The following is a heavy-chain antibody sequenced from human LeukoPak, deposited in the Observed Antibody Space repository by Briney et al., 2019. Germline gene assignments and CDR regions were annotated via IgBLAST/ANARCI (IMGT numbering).Heavy chain of an antibody. V-gene: IGHV1-18*01. D-gene: IGHD1-1*01. CDR3: ARAGRLYTTGKHYFDY. CDR2: ISAYNGNT. CDR1: GYTFTSYG. J-gene: IGHJ4*02. Sequence: ASVKVSCKASGYTFTSYGISWVRQAPGQGLEWMGWISAYNGNTNYAQKLQGRVTMTTDTSTSTAYMELRSLRSDDTAVYYCARAGRLYTTGKHYFDYWGQGTLVTVSS.